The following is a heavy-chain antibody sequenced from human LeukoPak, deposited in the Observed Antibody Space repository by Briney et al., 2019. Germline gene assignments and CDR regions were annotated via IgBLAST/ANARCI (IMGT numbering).Heavy chain of an antibody. J-gene: IGHJ5*02. D-gene: IGHD6-13*01. Sequence: ASVKVSCKASGYTFTCYYMHWVRQAPGQGLEWMGWINPNSGGTNYAQKFQGRVTMTRDTSISTAYMELSRLRSDDTAVYYCARDGAAADVWFDPWGQGTLVTVSS. CDR3: ARDGAAADVWFDP. V-gene: IGHV1-2*02. CDR1: GYTFTCYY. CDR2: INPNSGGT.